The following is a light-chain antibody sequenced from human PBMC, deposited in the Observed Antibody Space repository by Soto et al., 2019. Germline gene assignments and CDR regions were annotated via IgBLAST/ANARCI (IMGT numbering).Light chain of an antibody. CDR2: SNR. CDR3: QSYDSSLSGAYV. CDR1: SSNIGAGYD. Sequence: QSVLAQPPSVSSAPGQRVTISCTGSSSNIGAGYDVQWYQQLPGTAPKLLIPSNRNRPSGVPDRFSGSKSGTSASLAITGLLAEDEADYYCQSYDSSLSGAYVFGTGTKVTVL. J-gene: IGLJ1*01. V-gene: IGLV1-40*01.